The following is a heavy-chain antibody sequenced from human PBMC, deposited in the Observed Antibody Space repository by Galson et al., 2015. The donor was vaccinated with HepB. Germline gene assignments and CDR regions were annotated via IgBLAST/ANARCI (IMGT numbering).Heavy chain of an antibody. CDR2: TYYRSKWYN. Sequence: CAISGDSVSSNSAAWNWIRQSPSRGLEWLGRTYYRSKWYNDYAVSVKSRITINPGTSKNQFSLQLNSVTPEDTAVYYCARVSPGLTSWIFGDYGMDVWGQGTTVNVSS. CDR1: GDSVSSNSAA. J-gene: IGHJ6*02. D-gene: IGHD3-3*01. CDR3: ARVSPGLTSWIFGDYGMDV. V-gene: IGHV6-1*01.